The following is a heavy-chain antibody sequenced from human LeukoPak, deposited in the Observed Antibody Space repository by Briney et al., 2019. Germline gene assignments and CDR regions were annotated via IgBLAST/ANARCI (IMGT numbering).Heavy chain of an antibody. CDR2: INHSGST. J-gene: IGHJ6*03. D-gene: IGHD6-13*01. V-gene: IGHV4-34*01. CDR3: ARDRRRYSSSFTRNYYYYMDV. CDR1: GVSFSGYY. Sequence: TTSETLSLTCAVYGVSFSGYYWSWIRQPPGKGLEWIGEINHSGSTNYNPSLKSRVTISVDTSKNQFSLKLSSVTAADTAVYYCARDRRRYSSSFTRNYYYYMDVWGKGTTVTVSS.